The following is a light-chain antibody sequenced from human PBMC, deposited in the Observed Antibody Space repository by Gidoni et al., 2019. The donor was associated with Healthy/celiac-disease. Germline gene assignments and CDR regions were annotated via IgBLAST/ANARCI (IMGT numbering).Light chain of an antibody. V-gene: IGKV1-39*01. CDR3: QQSYSTPA. CDR2: AES. Sequence: DIHMTQSPSSLSASVGDRVTITCRASQSISSYLNWYQQKPGKAPKLLIYAESSLQSGVPSRFSGSGSGTDFTLTISSLQPEDFATYYCQQSYSTPAFGQGTKVEIK. J-gene: IGKJ1*01. CDR1: QSISSY.